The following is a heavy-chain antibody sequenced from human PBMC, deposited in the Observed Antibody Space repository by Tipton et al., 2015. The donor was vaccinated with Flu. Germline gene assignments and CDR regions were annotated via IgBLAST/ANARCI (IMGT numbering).Heavy chain of an antibody. Sequence: GLVKPSETLSLTCAVHGGSFSSYYWNWIRQPPGKGLEWIGVINHDGTSNYNPSLKSRLTISLDTSKNQFSLKLRSVTAADTAVYYCARALLGEYSSSWNYFDYWGPGTLVTVSS. D-gene: IGHD6-13*01. J-gene: IGHJ4*02. CDR1: GGSFSSYY. V-gene: IGHV4-34*01. CDR3: ARALLGEYSSSWNYFDY. CDR2: INHDGTS.